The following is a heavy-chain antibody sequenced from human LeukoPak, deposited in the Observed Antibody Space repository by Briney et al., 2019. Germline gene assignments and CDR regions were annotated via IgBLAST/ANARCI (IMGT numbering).Heavy chain of an antibody. D-gene: IGHD3-22*01. CDR2: ISSSSYI. CDR1: GFTFSSYS. J-gene: IGHJ4*02. Sequence: GGSLRLSCAASGFTFSSYSMNWVRQAPGKGLEWVSSISSSSYIYYADSVKGRFTISRDNAKNSLYLQMNSLRAEDTAVYYCARGYDSSGYYTFFDYWGQGTLVTVSS. CDR3: ARGYDSSGYYTFFDY. V-gene: IGHV3-21*01.